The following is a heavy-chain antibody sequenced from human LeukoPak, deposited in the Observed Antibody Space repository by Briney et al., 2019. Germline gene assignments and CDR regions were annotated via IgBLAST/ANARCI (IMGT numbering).Heavy chain of an antibody. CDR3: AREPLDPYYFDY. D-gene: IGHD1-1*01. Sequence: SETLSLTCAVYGGSFSGYYWGWIRQPPGKGLEWIGEINHSGSTNYNPSLKSRVTISVDTSKNQFSLKLSSVTAADTAVYYCAREPLDPYYFDYWGQGTLVTVSS. CDR1: GGSFSGYY. J-gene: IGHJ4*02. V-gene: IGHV4-34*01. CDR2: INHSGST.